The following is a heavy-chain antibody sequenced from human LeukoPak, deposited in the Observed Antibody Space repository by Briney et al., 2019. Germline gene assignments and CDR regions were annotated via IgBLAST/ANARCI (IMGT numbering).Heavy chain of an antibody. CDR2: ISGSGGST. CDR3: AIDPLRVAATN. CDR1: GFTFSSYA. Sequence: PGGSLRLSCAASGFTFSSYAMSWVRQAPGKGLEWVSAISGSGGSTYYADSVKGRFTISRDNSNNTLYLQMNSLRAEDTAIYYCAIDPLRVAATNWGQGTLVTVSS. V-gene: IGHV3-23*01. J-gene: IGHJ4*02. D-gene: IGHD2-15*01.